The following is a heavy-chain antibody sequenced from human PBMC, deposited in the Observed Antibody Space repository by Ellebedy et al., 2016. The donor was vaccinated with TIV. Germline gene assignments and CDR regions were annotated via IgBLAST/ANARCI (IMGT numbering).Heavy chain of an antibody. CDR2: INPDGSGE. CDR1: GFTFSTYW. CDR3: ARTGYTSFDY. Sequence: GGSLRLSXAASGFTFSTYWMTWVRQAPGKGLEWVANINPDGSGEFYVDSVKGRFTISRDNAKSSLYLQLNSLRAEDTAVYYCARTGYTSFDYWGQGTLVTVSS. D-gene: IGHD3-16*02. V-gene: IGHV3-7*02. J-gene: IGHJ4*02.